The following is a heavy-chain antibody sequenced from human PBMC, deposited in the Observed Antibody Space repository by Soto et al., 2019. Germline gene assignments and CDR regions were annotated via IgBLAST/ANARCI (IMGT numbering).Heavy chain of an antibody. V-gene: IGHV3-23*01. CDR2: ISASGSST. CDR3: ARIVPLDY. Sequence: EVQLLESGGGVVQPGGSLRLSCAASGFTFSTYAMHWVRQAPGKGLEWVSAISASGSSTYYASSVKGRFTISRDNSKNTVYLQMNSLRADDTAVYYCARIVPLDYWGQGTLVTVSS. J-gene: IGHJ4*02. CDR1: GFTFSTYA. D-gene: IGHD3-16*02.